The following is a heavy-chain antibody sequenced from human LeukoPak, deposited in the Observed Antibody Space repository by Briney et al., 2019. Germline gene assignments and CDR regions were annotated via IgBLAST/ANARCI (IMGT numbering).Heavy chain of an antibody. D-gene: IGHD6-13*01. CDR1: GYTFTSYY. J-gene: IGHJ6*02. Sequence: ASVKVSCKASGYTFTSYYMHWVRQAPGQGLEWMGIINPSGGSTSYAQKFQGRVTMTRDTSTSTVYMELSSLRSEDTAVYYCARDSWPDYYYYGMDVWGQGTTVTVSS. V-gene: IGHV1-46*01. CDR2: INPSGGST. CDR3: ARDSWPDYYYYGMDV.